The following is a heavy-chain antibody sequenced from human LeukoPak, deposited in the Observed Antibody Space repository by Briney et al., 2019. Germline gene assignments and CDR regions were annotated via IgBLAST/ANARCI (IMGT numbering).Heavy chain of an antibody. CDR2: ISGSGGST. V-gene: IGHV3-23*01. CDR1: GFTFSSYG. D-gene: IGHD6-19*01. J-gene: IGHJ1*01. Sequence: GGSLRLSCAASGFTFSSYGMSWVRQAPGKWLEWFSAISGSGGSTYYADSVKGRFTISRDNSKNTLYLQMNSLRAEDTAVYYCAKGGEYSSGWSQYFQHWGQGTLVTVSS. CDR3: AKGGEYSSGWSQYFQH.